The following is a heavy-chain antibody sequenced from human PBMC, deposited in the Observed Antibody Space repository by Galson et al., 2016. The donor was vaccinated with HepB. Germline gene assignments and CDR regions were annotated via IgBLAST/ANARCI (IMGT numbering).Heavy chain of an antibody. CDR3: TRDYDSSGYYQNLDY. Sequence: QSGAEVKKSGESLRISCKGSGYSFTSYWINWVRQMPGKGLEWMGRIDPSDSYTNYSPSFQGHVTISADKSISTAYLQWSSLKASDTAMYYCTRDYDSSGYYQNLDYGGQGTLVTVSS. CDR2: IDPSDSYT. J-gene: IGHJ4*02. V-gene: IGHV5-10-1*01. CDR1: GYSFTSYW. D-gene: IGHD3-22*01.